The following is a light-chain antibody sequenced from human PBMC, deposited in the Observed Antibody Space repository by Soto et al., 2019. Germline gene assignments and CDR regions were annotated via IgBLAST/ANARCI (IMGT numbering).Light chain of an antibody. CDR2: DAS. Sequence: EIVLTQSPATLSLSPGERATLSCRASQSVSSYFAWYQQKPGQAPRLLIYDASNRATGIPARFSGSVSGTDFTLTISSLEPEDFAVYYCQQRNNWPPWTFGQGTKVEIK. CDR3: QQRNNWPPWT. V-gene: IGKV3-11*01. J-gene: IGKJ1*01. CDR1: QSVSSY.